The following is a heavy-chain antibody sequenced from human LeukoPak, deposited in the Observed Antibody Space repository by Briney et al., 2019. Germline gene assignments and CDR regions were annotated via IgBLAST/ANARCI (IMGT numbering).Heavy chain of an antibody. J-gene: IGHJ5*02. V-gene: IGHV3-73*01. CDR3: TRHPYGDYDINWFDP. CDR1: GFTFSGSP. D-gene: IGHD4-17*01. Sequence: GGSLRLFCAASGFTFSGSPMHGVRQASGKGLEWVGRIRSKANSYATSYAASVKGRFTISRDDSKNTAYLQMNSLKTEDTAVYYCTRHPYGDYDINWFDPWGQGTLVTVSS. CDR2: IRSKANSYAT.